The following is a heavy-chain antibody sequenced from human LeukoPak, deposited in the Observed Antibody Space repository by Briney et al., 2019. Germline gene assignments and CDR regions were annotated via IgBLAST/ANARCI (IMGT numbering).Heavy chain of an antibody. CDR2: ISGSGGST. V-gene: IGHV3-23*01. CDR1: GFTFSSYA. Sequence: GGSLRLSCAASGFTFSSYAMSWVRQAPGKGLEWVSAISGSGGSTYYADSVKGRFTISRDNSKNSLYLQMNSLRAEDTALYYWEKDRMESGKIGYFVYWGQGALVTVSP. D-gene: IGHD3-3*01. CDR3: EKDRMESGKIGYFVY. J-gene: IGHJ4*02.